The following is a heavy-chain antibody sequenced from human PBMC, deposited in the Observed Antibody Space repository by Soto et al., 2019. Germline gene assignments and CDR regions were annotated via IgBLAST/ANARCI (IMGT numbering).Heavy chain of an antibody. J-gene: IGHJ4*02. CDR3: ARQFDYDTSGYYYAY. D-gene: IGHD3-22*01. V-gene: IGHV1-69*13. CDR2: IIPHFGTA. Sequence: ASVKVSCKASGGTFNKYTIDWVRQAPGQGLEWMGGIIPHFGTANYAQKFQGRVTITADEAATTAYMELSSLRSEDTAVYYCARQFDYDTSGYYYAYWGQGTLVTVSS. CDR1: GGTFNKYT.